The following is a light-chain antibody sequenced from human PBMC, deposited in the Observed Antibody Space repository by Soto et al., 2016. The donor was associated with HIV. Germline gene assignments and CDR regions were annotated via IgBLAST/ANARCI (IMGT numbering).Light chain of an antibody. CDR2: TTS. CDR3: QKYNSAPET. Sequence: DIQMTQSPSSLSASVGDRVIITCRASQTIRKYLNWYQQKPGKAPVLLISTTSSLQSGVASRFSGSGSGAEFTLTISNLQPEDVATYYCQKYNSAPETFGQGTKVELK. CDR1: QTIRKY. J-gene: IGKJ1*01. V-gene: IGKV1-39*01.